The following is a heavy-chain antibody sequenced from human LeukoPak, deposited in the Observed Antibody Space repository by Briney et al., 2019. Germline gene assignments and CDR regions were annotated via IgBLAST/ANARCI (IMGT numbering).Heavy chain of an antibody. CDR2: IIPIFGTA. CDR1: GGTFSSYA. Sequence: SVKVSCKASGGTFSSYATSWVRQAPGQGLEWMGGIIPIFGTANYAQKFQGRVTITADESTSTAYMELSSLRSEDTAVYYCARAVVPAAQNSGLDYWGQGTLVTVSS. V-gene: IGHV1-69*13. CDR3: ARAVVPAAQNSGLDY. D-gene: IGHD2-2*01. J-gene: IGHJ4*02.